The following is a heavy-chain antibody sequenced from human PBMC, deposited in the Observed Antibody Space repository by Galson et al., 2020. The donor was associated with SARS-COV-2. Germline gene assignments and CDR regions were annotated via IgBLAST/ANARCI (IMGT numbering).Heavy chain of an antibody. CDR2: FDPEDGET. CDR3: ATSPALRQGGWFDP. D-gene: IGHD3-16*01. V-gene: IGHV1-24*01. CDR1: GYTLTELS. Sequence: ASVKVSCKVSGYTLTELSMHWVRQAPGKGLEWMGGFDPEDGETIYAQKFQGRVTMTEDTSTDTAYMELSSLRSEDTAVYYCATSPALRQGGWFDPWGQGTLVTVCS. J-gene: IGHJ5*02.